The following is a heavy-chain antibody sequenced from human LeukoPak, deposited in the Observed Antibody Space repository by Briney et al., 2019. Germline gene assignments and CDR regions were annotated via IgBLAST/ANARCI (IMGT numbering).Heavy chain of an antibody. Sequence: GGSLRLSCAASGFTFSSYSMNWVRQAPGKGLEWVSSISSSSIYIYYADSVEGRFTISRDNAKNSLYLQMNGLRAEDTAVYYCATAKPPGGLWTGYYYTSAAFDIWGHGTMVTVSS. J-gene: IGHJ3*02. CDR1: GFTFSSYS. D-gene: IGHD3/OR15-3a*01. CDR3: ATAKPPGGLWTGYYYTSAAFDI. V-gene: IGHV3-21*01. CDR2: ISSSSIYI.